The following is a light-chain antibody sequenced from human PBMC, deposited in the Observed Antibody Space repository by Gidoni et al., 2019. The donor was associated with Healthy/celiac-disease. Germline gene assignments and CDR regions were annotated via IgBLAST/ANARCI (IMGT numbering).Light chain of an antibody. CDR2: DAS. CDR3: QQRSNWPPIT. Sequence: IVSTHSLATLSFSPGDRATLSCRSSQSVSSYLACYQQKQGQAPRLLIYDASNRATGIPARFSGSGSGTDFTLTISSLEPEDVAVNYCQQRSNWPPITFGQGTRLEIK. V-gene: IGKV3-11*01. J-gene: IGKJ5*01. CDR1: QSVSSY.